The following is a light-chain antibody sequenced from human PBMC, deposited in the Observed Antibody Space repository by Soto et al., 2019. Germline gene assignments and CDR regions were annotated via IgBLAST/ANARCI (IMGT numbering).Light chain of an antibody. V-gene: IGKV3-20*01. CDR1: QSISNKY. J-gene: IGKJ1*01. Sequence: EIVLTQSPGTLSLSPGERATLSCRASQSISNKYLAWYQQEPGQAPRLLIHGVSIGATGIPDRFSGSGSGTDFTLTISRLEPEDFAVYYCQLYSGSPWTFGQGTKVEIK. CDR2: GVS. CDR3: QLYSGSPWT.